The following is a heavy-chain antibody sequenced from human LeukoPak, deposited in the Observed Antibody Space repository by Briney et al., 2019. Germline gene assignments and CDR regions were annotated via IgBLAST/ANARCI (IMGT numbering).Heavy chain of an antibody. Sequence: SETLSLTCSVSGASMTAAYWAWIRQPPGKGLEYIGYIFHTGITKSSPSLTGRATLSLDTSKNQFSLRLTSVTAADTAIYYCAGFARVPDSWGQGILVTVSS. CDR2: IFHTGIT. J-gene: IGHJ4*02. V-gene: IGHV4-59*01. CDR3: AGFARVPDS. CDR1: GASMTAAY. D-gene: IGHD3-10*01.